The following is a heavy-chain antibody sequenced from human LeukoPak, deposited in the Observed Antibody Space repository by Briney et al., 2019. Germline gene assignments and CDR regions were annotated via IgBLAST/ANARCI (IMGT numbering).Heavy chain of an antibody. CDR3: ARDALGTVTFYYYYYMDV. CDR1: GFTFSSYE. J-gene: IGHJ6*03. CDR2: ISSSSSTI. Sequence: GGSLRLSCAASGFTFSSYEMNWVRQAPGKGLEWVSYISSSSSTIYYADSVKGRFTISRDNAKNSLYLQMNSLRAEDTAVYYCARDALGTVTFYYYYYMDVWGKGTTVTVSS. D-gene: IGHD4-17*01. V-gene: IGHV3-48*01.